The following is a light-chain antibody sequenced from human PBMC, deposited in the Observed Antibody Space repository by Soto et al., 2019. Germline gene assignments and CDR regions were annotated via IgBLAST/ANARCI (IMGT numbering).Light chain of an antibody. J-gene: IGKJ4*01. CDR2: GAS. Sequence: DIVLTQSPGTLSLSPGERATLSCRASQSVSSSYLAWYQQKPGQAPRLLIYGASIRATGIPDRFSGSGSGTDFTLTISRLEPEDFVLYYCQQYGSSPLTFGGGTKVEIK. V-gene: IGKV3-20*01. CDR1: QSVSSSY. CDR3: QQYGSSPLT.